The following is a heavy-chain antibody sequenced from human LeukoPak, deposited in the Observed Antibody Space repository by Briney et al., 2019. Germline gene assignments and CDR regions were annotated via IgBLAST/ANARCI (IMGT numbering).Heavy chain of an antibody. D-gene: IGHD3-3*01. CDR2: ISSSSGYI. Sequence: GGSLRLSCAASGFTFTSYTMNWVRQAPGKRLEWVSSISSSSGYIYYADSMKGRFTISRDNAKNSLYLQMDSLRAEDTAVYFCAKSFDFWSGFDYWGQRALVTVSS. CDR1: GFTFTSYT. J-gene: IGHJ4*02. V-gene: IGHV3-21*01. CDR3: AKSFDFWSGFDY.